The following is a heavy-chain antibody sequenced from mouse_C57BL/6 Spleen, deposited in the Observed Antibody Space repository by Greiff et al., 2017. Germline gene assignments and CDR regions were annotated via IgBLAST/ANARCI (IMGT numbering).Heavy chain of an antibody. CDR2: IDPSDSYT. J-gene: IGHJ4*01. Sequence: VQLQQPGAELVMPGASVKLSCKASGYTFTSYWMHWVKQRPGQGLEWIGEIDPSDSYTNYNQKFKGKSTLTVDKSSSTAYMQLRSLTSEDSAVYYCARGIYRNFYYAMDYWGQGTSVTVSS. D-gene: IGHD2-5*01. CDR1: GYTFTSYW. V-gene: IGHV1-69*01. CDR3: ARGIYRNFYYAMDY.